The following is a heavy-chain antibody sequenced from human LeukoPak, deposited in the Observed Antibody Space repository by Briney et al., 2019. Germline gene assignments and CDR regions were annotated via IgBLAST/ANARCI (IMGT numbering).Heavy chain of an antibody. D-gene: IGHD3-10*01. CDR3: ARRSLTYYYGSGPLDY. Sequence: SETLSLTCTASGGSISSSSYYWGWIRQPPGKGLEWIGSIYYSGSTYYNPSLKSRVTISVDTSKNQFSLKPSSVTAADTAVYYCARRSLTYYYGSGPLDYWGQGTLVTVSS. V-gene: IGHV4-39*01. CDR1: GGSISSSSYY. CDR2: IYYSGST. J-gene: IGHJ4*02.